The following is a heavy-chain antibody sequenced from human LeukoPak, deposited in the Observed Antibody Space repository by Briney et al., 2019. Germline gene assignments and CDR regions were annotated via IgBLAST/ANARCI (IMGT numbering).Heavy chain of an antibody. CDR1: GFTFSSYA. V-gene: IGHV3-7*01. CDR3: AREVGWFGVYYFDY. CDR2: IKQDGSEK. D-gene: IGHD3-10*01. J-gene: IGHJ4*02. Sequence: PGGSLRLSCAASGFTFSSYAMSWVRQAPGKGLEWVANIKQDGSEKYYVDSVKGRFTISRDNAKNSLYLQMNSLRAEDTAVYYCAREVGWFGVYYFDYWGQGTLVTVSS.